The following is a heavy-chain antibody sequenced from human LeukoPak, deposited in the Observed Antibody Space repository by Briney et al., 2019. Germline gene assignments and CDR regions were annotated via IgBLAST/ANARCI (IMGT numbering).Heavy chain of an antibody. CDR3: TRDPGWLDDY. D-gene: IGHD5-12*01. J-gene: IGHJ4*02. CDR2: TYYKSKWFN. Sequence: SQTLSLTCAISGDSVSSNSVAWNWIRQSPSRGLEWLGRTYYKSKWFNEYAPSVQSRISINPDTSKNQFSLQLNSLTPDDTAVYYCTRDPGWLDDYWGQGTLVTVSS. V-gene: IGHV6-1*01. CDR1: GDSVSSNSVA.